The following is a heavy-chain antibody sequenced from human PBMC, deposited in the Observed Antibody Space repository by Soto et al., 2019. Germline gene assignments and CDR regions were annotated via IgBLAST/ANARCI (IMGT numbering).Heavy chain of an antibody. CDR2: ISGSGGST. Sequence: GGSLRLSCAVSGFTFSSYAMSWVRQAPRKGLEWVSAISGSGGSTYYADSVKGRFTISRDNSKNTLYLQMNSLRAEDTAVYYCAKLIGSSSWYYFDYWGQGTLVTVSS. CDR3: AKLIGSSSWYYFDY. J-gene: IGHJ4*02. D-gene: IGHD6-13*01. V-gene: IGHV3-23*01. CDR1: GFTFSSYA.